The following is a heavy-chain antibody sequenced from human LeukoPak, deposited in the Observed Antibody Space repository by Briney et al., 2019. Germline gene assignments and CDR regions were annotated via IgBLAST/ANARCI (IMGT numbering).Heavy chain of an antibody. CDR1: GYTFTTYP. J-gene: IGHJ4*02. CDR2: IDTNTGSP. D-gene: IGHD3-9*01. Sequence: ASVKVSCKASGYTFTTYPINWVRQAPGQGLEWMGWIDTNTGSPTYAQGLTGRFVFSLDTSVSTAFLQINSLKAEDTALYYCVRGIDPPGFFKYGAQGPRAPASP. CDR3: VRGIDPPGFFKY. V-gene: IGHV7-4-1*02.